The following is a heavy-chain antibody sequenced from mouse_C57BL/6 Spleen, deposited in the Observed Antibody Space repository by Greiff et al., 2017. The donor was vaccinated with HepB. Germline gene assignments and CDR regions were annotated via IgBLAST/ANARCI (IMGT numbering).Heavy chain of an antibody. D-gene: IGHD1-1*01. V-gene: IGHV5-9-1*02. CDR1: GFTFSSYA. Sequence: EVKLMESGEGLVKPGGSLKLSCAASGFTFSSYAMSWVRQTPEKRLEWVAYISSGGDYIYYADTVKGRFTISRDNARNTLYLQMSSLKSEDTAMHYCTRDDYYGSSGFDYWGQGTTLTVSS. J-gene: IGHJ2*01. CDR2: ISSGGDYI. CDR3: TRDDYYGSSGFDY.